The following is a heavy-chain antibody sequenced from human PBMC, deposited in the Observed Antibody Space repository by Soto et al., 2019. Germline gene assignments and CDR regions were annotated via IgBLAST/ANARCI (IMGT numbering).Heavy chain of an antibody. D-gene: IGHD3-9*01. V-gene: IGHV4-39*01. J-gene: IGHJ4*02. CDR1: GGSISSSSYY. CDR3: ARHLVSDILTGSFDY. Sequence: SETLSLTCTVSGGSISSSSYYWGWIRQPPGKGLEWIGSIYYSGSTYYNPSLKSRVTISVGTSKNQFSLKLSSVTAADTAVFYCARHLVSDILTGSFDYWGQGTLVTVS. CDR2: IYYSGST.